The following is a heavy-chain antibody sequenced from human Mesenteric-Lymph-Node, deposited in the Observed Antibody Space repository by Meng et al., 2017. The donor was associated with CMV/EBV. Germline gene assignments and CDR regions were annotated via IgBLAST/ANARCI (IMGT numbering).Heavy chain of an antibody. J-gene: IGHJ4*02. D-gene: IGHD2-21*02. V-gene: IGHV3-23*01. CDR3: VKGATSGVTAPDY. CDR1: GFTFSTYR. CDR2: IRHTDGTK. Sequence: GESLKISCAASGFTFSTYRMSWVRQAPGKALEWVSRIRHTDGTKSYADSVKGRFTISRDISQSMLYLQMDSLRVEDTGVYYCVKGATSGVTAPDYWGQGTLVTVSS.